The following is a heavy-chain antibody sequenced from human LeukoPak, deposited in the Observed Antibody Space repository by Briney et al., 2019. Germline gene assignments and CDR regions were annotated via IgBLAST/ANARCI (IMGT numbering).Heavy chain of an antibody. Sequence: PGGSLRLSCAASGYTFSSYWMSWVRQAPGKGLEWVANIKQDGSEKYYVDSVKGRFTISRDNAKNSMYLQMNSLRAEDTALYYCANGSPLKSTVTFDYWGQGILVTVSS. V-gene: IGHV3-7*01. CDR2: IKQDGSEK. CDR3: ANGSPLKSTVTFDY. CDR1: GYTFSSYW. D-gene: IGHD4-17*01. J-gene: IGHJ4*02.